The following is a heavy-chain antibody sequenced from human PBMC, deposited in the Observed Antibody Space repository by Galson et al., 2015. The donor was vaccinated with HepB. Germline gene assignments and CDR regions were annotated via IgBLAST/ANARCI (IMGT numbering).Heavy chain of an antibody. CDR1: GFTFSSYA. CDR3: ARDRSLRYCSGGSCFCFDY. D-gene: IGHD2-15*01. J-gene: IGHJ4*01. Sequence: SLRLSCAASGFTFSSYAMHWVRQAPGKGLEWVAVITYDGSNKYYADSVKGRFTISRDNSKNTLYLQMNSLRAEDTAVYYCARDRSLRYCSGGSCFCFDY. CDR2: ITYDGSNK. V-gene: IGHV3-30-3*01.